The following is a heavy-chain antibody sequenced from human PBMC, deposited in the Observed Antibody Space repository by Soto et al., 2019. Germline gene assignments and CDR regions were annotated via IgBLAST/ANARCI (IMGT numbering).Heavy chain of an antibody. V-gene: IGHV1-18*01. CDR3: ARGRYGDY. CDR2: ISAHNGNT. Sequence: QVHLVQSGAEVKKPWASVKVSSKASGYSFTSYGITWVREAPGQGLEWMGWISAHNGNTDYAQKLQGRVIVTRDTSTSTSYMELRSLISDDTAVYYCARGRYGDYWGQGALVTVSS. CDR1: GYSFTSYG. D-gene: IGHD1-1*01. J-gene: IGHJ4*02.